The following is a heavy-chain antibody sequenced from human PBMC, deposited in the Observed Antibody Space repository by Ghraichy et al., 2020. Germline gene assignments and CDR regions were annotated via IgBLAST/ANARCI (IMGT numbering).Heavy chain of an antibody. CDR3: AKNGGDWTFDY. D-gene: IGHD2-21*02. V-gene: IGHV4-59*08. CDR2: ITYSGST. CDR1: GASISSYY. J-gene: IGHJ4*02. Sequence: SETLSLTCTVSGASISSYYWSWIRQPPEKGLEWIGYITYSGSTNYNPSLKSRLTISLDTARNQFSLRLNSVTAADTAVYYCAKNGGDWTFDYWAREPWSPSPQ.